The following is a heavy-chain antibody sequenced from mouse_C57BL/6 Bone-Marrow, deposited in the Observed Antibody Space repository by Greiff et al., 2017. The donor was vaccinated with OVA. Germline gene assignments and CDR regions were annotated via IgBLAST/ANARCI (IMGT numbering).Heavy chain of an antibody. CDR1: GYTFTSYW. V-gene: IGHV1-50*01. CDR2: IDPSDSYT. Sequence: QVQLQQPGAELVKPGASVKLSCKASGYTFTSYWMQWVKQRPGQSLEWIGEIDPSDSYTNYNQKFKGKATLTVDTSSSTAYMQLSSLTSEDSAVYYCARRVLDYWGQGTTLTVSS. J-gene: IGHJ2*01. CDR3: ARRVLDY.